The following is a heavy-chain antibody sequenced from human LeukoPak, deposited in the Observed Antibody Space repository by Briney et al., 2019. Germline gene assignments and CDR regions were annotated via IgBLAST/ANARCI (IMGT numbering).Heavy chain of an antibody. D-gene: IGHD2-15*01. CDR2: IYYSGST. V-gene: IGHV4-39*01. J-gene: IGHJ4*02. Sequence: SETLSLTCTVSGGSISSSSYYWGWIRQPPGKGLEWIGSIYYSGSTYYSPSLKSRVTISVDTSKNQFSLSLTSVTAADTAVYYCATVRSSSDGSWFAHFDHWGLGNRVTVSS. CDR1: GGSISSSSYY. CDR3: ATVRSSSDGSWFAHFDH.